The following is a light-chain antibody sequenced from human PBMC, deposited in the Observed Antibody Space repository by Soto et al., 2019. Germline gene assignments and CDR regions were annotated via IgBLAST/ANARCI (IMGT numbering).Light chain of an antibody. J-gene: IGKJ2*01. V-gene: IGKV4-1*01. CDR2: CAF. CDR1: QSVLYTSNNKNY. CDR3: QQFYNTPPYT. Sequence: DTVMTQSPDSLAVALGERATINCKSSQSVLYTSNNKNYLAWYQQKPGQPPTLLISCAFIRESGVHDRFSGSGSGTDFTLTINSVQAEDVEVYYCQQFYNTPPYTFGQGTRLEIK.